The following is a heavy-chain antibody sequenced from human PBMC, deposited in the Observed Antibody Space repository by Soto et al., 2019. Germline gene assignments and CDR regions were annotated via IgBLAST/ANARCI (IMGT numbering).Heavy chain of an antibody. D-gene: IGHD6-13*01. CDR3: ARDFRAGGLIVHDY. J-gene: IGHJ4*02. CDR2: ISGSGGGA. CDR1: GFNFSKHA. Sequence: EVQLLESGGDLVQPGGSLRLSCAASGFNFSKHAMGWVRQAPGKGLEWVSGISGSGGGAKYADSVKGRFTISRDYSRNTLNLKMSSLRVEDTAVYYCARDFRAGGLIVHDYWGQGTLVTVSS. V-gene: IGHV3-23*01.